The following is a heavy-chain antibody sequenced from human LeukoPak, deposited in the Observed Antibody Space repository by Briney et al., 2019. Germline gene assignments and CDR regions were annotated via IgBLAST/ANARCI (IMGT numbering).Heavy chain of an antibody. CDR3: ARPYCNGGSCHDYFDY. D-gene: IGHD2-15*01. CDR2: MNPYSGGT. V-gene: IGHV1-2*02. CDR1: GYTFTGYY. J-gene: IGHJ4*02. Sequence: WASVKVSCKASGYTFTGYYMHWVRQAPGQGLEWMGWMNPYSGGTNYAQKFQGRVTMTRDTSISTAYMELRRLSSDDTAIYYCARPYCNGGSCHDYFDYWGQGTLVTVSS.